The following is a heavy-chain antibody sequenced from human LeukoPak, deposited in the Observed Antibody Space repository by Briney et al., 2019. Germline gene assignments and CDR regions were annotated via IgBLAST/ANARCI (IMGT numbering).Heavy chain of an antibody. J-gene: IGHJ4*02. V-gene: IGHV1-8*02. CDR2: MNPNSGNT. D-gene: IGHD3-10*01. CDR3: ARALPSMVRGVIGY. CDR1: GYTFTSYY. Sequence: ASVKVSCKASGYTFTSYYMHWVRQATGQGLEWMGWMNPNSGNTGYAQKFQGRVTMTRNTSISTAYMELSSLRSEDTAVYYCARALPSMVRGVIGYWGQGTLVTVSS.